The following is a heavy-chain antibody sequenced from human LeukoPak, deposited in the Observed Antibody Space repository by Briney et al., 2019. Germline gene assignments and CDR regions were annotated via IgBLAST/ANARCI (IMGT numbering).Heavy chain of an antibody. CDR1: GYTFTSYA. D-gene: IGHD3-22*01. V-gene: IGHV1-3*01. CDR3: ARDASRYYYDSSGYYFVY. Sequence: ASVKVSCKASGYTFTSYAMHWVRQAPGQRLEWMGWINAGNGNTKYSQKSQGRVTITRDTSASTAYMELSSLRSEDTAVYYCARDASRYYYDSSGYYFVYWGQGTLVTVSS. J-gene: IGHJ4*02. CDR2: INAGNGNT.